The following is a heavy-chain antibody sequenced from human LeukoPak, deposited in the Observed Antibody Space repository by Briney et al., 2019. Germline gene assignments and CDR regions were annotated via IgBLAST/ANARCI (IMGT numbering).Heavy chain of an antibody. Sequence: SETLSLTCAVYGGSFGGYYWSWIRQPPGKGLEWIGEINHSGSTNYNPSLKSRVTISVDTSKNQFSLKLSSVTAADTAVYYCARTRLRYFDWLDYYFDYWGQGTLVTVSS. CDR1: GGSFGGYY. J-gene: IGHJ4*02. D-gene: IGHD3-9*01. CDR3: ARTRLRYFDWLDYYFDY. CDR2: INHSGST. V-gene: IGHV4-34*01.